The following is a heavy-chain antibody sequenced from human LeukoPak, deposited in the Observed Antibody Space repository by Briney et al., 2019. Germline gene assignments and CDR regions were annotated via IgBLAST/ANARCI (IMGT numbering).Heavy chain of an antibody. CDR1: GFTFSSYA. D-gene: IGHD6-13*01. CDR3: AREAAAVINWFDP. J-gene: IGHJ5*02. V-gene: IGHV3-30-3*01. Sequence: GGSLRLSCAASGFTFSSYAMHWVRQAPGKGLEWVAVISYDGSNKYYADSVKGRFTISRDNSKNTLYLQTNSLRAEDTAVYYCAREAAAVINWFDPWGQGTLVTVSS. CDR2: ISYDGSNK.